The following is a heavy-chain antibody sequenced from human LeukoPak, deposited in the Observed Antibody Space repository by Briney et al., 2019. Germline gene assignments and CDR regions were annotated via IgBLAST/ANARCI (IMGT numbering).Heavy chain of an antibody. CDR1: GFTFSNYG. CDR2: ISDDGSNK. V-gene: IGHV3-30*18. D-gene: IGHD3-9*01. CDR3: AKAQLNYDILTGYYADPDAFDI. Sequence: GGSLRLSCAASGFTFSNYGMHWVRQAPGKGLEWVAVISDDGSNKHYTDSVKGRFTISRDNSKNTMSLQMNSLRAEDTAVYYCAKAQLNYDILTGYYADPDAFDIWGQGTMVTVSS. J-gene: IGHJ3*02.